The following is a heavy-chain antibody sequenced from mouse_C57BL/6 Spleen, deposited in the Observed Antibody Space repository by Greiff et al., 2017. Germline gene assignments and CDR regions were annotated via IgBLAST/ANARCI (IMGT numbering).Heavy chain of an antibody. D-gene: IGHD1-1*01. CDR2: INPNNGGT. Sequence: EVQLQQSGPELVKPGASVKMSCKASGYTFTDYNMHWVKQSHGKSLEWIGYINPNNGGTSYNQKFKGKATLTVDKSSSTAYMQLSSLTSEDSAVYYCARSEYYGSSYDWYFDVWGTGTTVTVSS. J-gene: IGHJ1*03. CDR3: ARSEYYGSSYDWYFDV. V-gene: IGHV1-22*01. CDR1: GYTFTDYN.